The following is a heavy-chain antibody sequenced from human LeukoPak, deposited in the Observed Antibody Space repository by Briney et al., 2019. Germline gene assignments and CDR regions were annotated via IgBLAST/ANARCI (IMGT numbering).Heavy chain of an antibody. J-gene: IGHJ4*02. CDR3: ARVLLWFGESFDY. V-gene: IGHV4-34*01. CDR1: GDFITAYY. D-gene: IGHD3-10*01. Sequence: PSETLSLTCTVSGDFITAYYWSWIRQPPGKRLEWIGEINHSGSTNYNPSLKSRVTISVDTSKNQFSLKLSSVTAADTAVYYCARVLLWFGESFDYWGQGTLVTVSS. CDR2: INHSGST.